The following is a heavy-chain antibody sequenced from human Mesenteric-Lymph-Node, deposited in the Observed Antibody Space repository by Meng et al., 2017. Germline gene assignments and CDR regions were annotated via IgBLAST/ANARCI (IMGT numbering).Heavy chain of an antibody. J-gene: IGHJ5*02. CDR3: AGGTLWFDP. V-gene: IGHV1-2*06. Sequence: ASVKVSCKASGYTFTGYYMHWVRQAPGQGLEWMGRINPNSGGTNYSQKFQGRVNMTRDTSISTAYMELSRLRSDDTAVYYCAGGTLWFDPWGQGTLVTVSS. CDR1: GYTFTGYY. D-gene: IGHD1/OR15-1a*01. CDR2: INPNSGGT.